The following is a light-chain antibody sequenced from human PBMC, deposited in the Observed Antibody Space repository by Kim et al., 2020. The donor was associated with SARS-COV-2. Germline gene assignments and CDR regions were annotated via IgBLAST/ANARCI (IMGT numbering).Light chain of an antibody. CDR1: QSINSRS. CDR3: QQYDDPSYP. V-gene: IGKV3-20*01. J-gene: IGKJ2*01. Sequence: EIALTQSPGTLSLSPGESATLSCRASQSINSRSLTWYQQKPGQAPRLLVYAASSRATGIPDRFSGSGSGTDFTLTISRLEPEDSAVYYCQQYDDPSYPFGQGTKLEI. CDR2: AAS.